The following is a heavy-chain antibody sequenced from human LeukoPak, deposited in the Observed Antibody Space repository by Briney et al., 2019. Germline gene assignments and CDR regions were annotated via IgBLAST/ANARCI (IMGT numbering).Heavy chain of an antibody. J-gene: IGHJ4*02. D-gene: IGHD1-26*01. V-gene: IGHV3-9*01. CDR2: ISWNSGSI. Sequence: SLRLSCAASGFTFDDYAMHWVRQAPGKGLEWVSGISWNSGSIGYADSVKGRFTISRDNAKNSLYLQMNSLRAEDTALYYCAKDLDGIVGATYFDYWGQGTLVTVSS. CDR1: GFTFDDYA. CDR3: AKDLDGIVGATYFDY.